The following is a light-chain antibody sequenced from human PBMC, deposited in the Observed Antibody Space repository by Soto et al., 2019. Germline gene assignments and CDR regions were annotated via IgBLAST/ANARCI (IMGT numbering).Light chain of an antibody. CDR2: EVS. J-gene: IGLJ1*01. CDR1: SSDVGGYNY. CDR3: ISYAGSNKRV. V-gene: IGLV2-8*01. Sequence: QSALTQPPSASGSPGQSVTISCTGTSSDVGGYNYVSWYQQHPGKAPKLMIYEVSKRPSGVPDRFSGSKSGNTASLTVSGLQAEDEADYYCISYAGSNKRVFGTGTKLTVL.